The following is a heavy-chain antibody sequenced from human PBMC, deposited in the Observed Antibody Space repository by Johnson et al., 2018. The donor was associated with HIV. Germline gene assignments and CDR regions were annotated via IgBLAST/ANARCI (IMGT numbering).Heavy chain of an antibody. Sequence: VQLVESGGGVVQPGRSLRLSCAASGFTFSSYAMHWVRQAPGKGLEWVSGISWNSGSIGYADSVKGRFTISRDNAKNSLYLQMNSLRAEDTALYYCAKDMEFEIAAKGSAFDIWGQGTMVTVSS. J-gene: IGHJ3*02. CDR2: ISWNSGSI. D-gene: IGHD6-6*01. CDR1: GFTFSSYA. CDR3: AKDMEFEIAAKGSAFDI. V-gene: IGHV3-9*01.